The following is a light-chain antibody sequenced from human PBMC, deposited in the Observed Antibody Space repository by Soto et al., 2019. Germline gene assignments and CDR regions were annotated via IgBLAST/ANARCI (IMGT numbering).Light chain of an antibody. CDR3: HQLNSYRLT. CDR1: QGISSY. CDR2: AVS. Sequence: IQLTQSTSFLSAAVGDRVTITCRASQGISSYFAWYQQKPGKAPKLLIYAVSTLQSGVPSRFRGSASGTEFALTISRVQPKDVTTYYCHQLNSYRLTFGGGTKVEI. V-gene: IGKV1-9*01. J-gene: IGKJ4*01.